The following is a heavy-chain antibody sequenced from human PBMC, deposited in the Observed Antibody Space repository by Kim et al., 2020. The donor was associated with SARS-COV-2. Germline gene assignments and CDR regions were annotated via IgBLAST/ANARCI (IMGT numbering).Heavy chain of an antibody. D-gene: IGHD3-9*01. Sequence: ASVKVSCKASGYTFTSYGISWVRQASGQGLEWMGWISAYNGNTNYAQKLQGRVTMTTDTSTSTAYMELRSLRSDDTAVYYCARSDDILTGYWGGFDYWGQGTLVTVSS. J-gene: IGHJ4*02. CDR3: ARSDDILTGYWGGFDY. CDR2: ISAYNGNT. V-gene: IGHV1-18*01. CDR1: GYTFTSYG.